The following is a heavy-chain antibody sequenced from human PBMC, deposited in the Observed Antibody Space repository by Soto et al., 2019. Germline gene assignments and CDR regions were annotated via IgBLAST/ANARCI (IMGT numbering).Heavy chain of an antibody. CDR2: IYYSGST. D-gene: IGHD3-10*01. CDR1: GGSISSYY. J-gene: IGHJ6*02. V-gene: IGHV4-59*01. CDR3: ARDFMVRGTSSMDV. Sequence: SETLSLTCTVSGGSISSYYWSWIRQPPGKGLEWIGYIYYSGSTNYNPSLKSRVTISVDTSKNQFSLKLNSVTAADTAVYYCARDFMVRGTSSMDVWGQGTTVTVSS.